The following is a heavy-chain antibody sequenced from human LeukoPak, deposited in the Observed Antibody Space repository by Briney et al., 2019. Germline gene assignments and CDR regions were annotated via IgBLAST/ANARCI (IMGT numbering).Heavy chain of an antibody. D-gene: IGHD4-23*01. J-gene: IGHJ4*02. Sequence: PGGSLRLSCVASGFSLSSYWVHWVRQAPGKGLVWVSRINIEGSTTTYADSVKGRFTISRDNSKNTLYLQMNSLRAEDTAVYYCAKDGKKRDFDYWGQGTLVTVSS. CDR2: INIEGSTT. V-gene: IGHV3-74*03. CDR3: AKDGKKRDFDY. CDR1: GFSLSSYW.